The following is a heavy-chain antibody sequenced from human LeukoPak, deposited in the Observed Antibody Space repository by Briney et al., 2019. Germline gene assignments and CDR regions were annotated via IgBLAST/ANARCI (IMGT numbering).Heavy chain of an antibody. Sequence: PGGSLRLSCAASGFTFSSYAMSWVRQAPGKGLEWVSAISGSGGSTYYADSVKGRFTISRDNSKNTLYLQMNSLRAEDTAVYYCARYSSGIELSGFDYWGQGTLVTVTS. V-gene: IGHV3-23*01. CDR2: ISGSGGST. CDR3: ARYSSGIELSGFDY. D-gene: IGHD3-10*01. J-gene: IGHJ4*02. CDR1: GFTFSSYA.